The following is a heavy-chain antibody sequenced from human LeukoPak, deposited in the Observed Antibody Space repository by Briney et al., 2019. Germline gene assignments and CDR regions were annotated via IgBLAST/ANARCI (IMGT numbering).Heavy chain of an antibody. CDR1: GYTLTELS. Sequence: GASVKVSCKVSGYTLTELSMHWVRQAPGKGLEWMGGFDPEDGETIYAQKFQGRVTMTEDTSTDTAYMELSSLRSEDTAVYYCATSSGYTAMAYFDYWGQGTLVTVSS. V-gene: IGHV1-24*01. CDR2: FDPEDGET. CDR3: ATSSGYTAMAYFDY. D-gene: IGHD5-18*01. J-gene: IGHJ4*02.